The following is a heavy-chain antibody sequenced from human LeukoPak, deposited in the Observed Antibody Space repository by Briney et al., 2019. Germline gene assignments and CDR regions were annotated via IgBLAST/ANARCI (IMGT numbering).Heavy chain of an antibody. CDR3: ARQYDFWRGYYEYCCDY. CDR1: GYTFTGYY. Sequence: ASVKVSCKASGYTFTGYYMHWVRQAPGQGLEWMGWINPNSGGTNYAQKFQGRVTMTRDTSISTAYMELSRLRSDDTAVYYCARQYDFWRGYYEYCCDYWGQGTPVTVSS. D-gene: IGHD3-3*01. J-gene: IGHJ4*02. CDR2: INPNSGGT. V-gene: IGHV1-2*02.